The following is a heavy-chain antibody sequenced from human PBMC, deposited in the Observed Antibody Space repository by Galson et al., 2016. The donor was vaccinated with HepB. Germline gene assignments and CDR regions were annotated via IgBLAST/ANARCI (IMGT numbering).Heavy chain of an antibody. CDR3: AKGDTVFSPSYRKSLDAFDV. D-gene: IGHD4-17*01. V-gene: IGHV3-11*01. J-gene: IGHJ3*01. CDR1: GFTFKDYC. CDR2: ISASGFVI. Sequence: SLRLSCAASGFTFKDYCMNWIRQAPGKGLEWISYISASGFVILYADSVKGRFTVSRDNAQNSLYLQMNSLRADDTAVYYCAKGDTVFSPSYRKSLDAFDVWGRGTMVTVSS.